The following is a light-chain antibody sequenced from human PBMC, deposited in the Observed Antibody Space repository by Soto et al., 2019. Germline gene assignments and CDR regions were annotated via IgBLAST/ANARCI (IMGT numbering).Light chain of an antibody. CDR1: QSVSSSQ. CDR2: GAS. J-gene: IGKJ3*01. Sequence: LTHYPSTVSLSPGERATVTSRASQSVSSSQLAWYQQRPGQAPRLLVYGASTRTTGIADRFSGSGSGTDFTLTISRLEPEDFAVYYCQQYGSSGVTFGPGTKVAIK. V-gene: IGKV3-20*01. CDR3: QQYGSSGVT.